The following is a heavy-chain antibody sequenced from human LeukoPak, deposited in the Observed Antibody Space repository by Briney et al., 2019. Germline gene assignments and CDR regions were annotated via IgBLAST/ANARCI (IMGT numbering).Heavy chain of an antibody. CDR1: GFTVSSNS. J-gene: IGHJ5*02. CDR3: ARGSLRYFDWLTSPPTGFDP. V-gene: IGHV3-53*01. D-gene: IGHD3-9*01. CDR2: IYSGGNT. Sequence: PGGSLRLSCTVSGFTVSSNSMSWVRQAPGKGLEWVSFIYSGGNTHYSDSVKGRFTISRDNSKNTLYLQMNSLRAEDTAVYYCARGSLRYFDWLTSPPTGFDPWGQGTLGSVSS.